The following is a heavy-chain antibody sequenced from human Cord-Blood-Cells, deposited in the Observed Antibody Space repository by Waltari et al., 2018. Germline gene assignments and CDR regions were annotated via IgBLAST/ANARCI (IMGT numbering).Heavy chain of an antibody. J-gene: IGHJ4*02. CDR1: GYTFTGYY. D-gene: IGHD1-26*01. CDR2: MKPHSGGT. Sequence: QVQLVQSGAEVKKPGASVKVSCKASGYTFTGYYMHWVRQAPGQGLEWMGWMKPHSGGTNYAQKLQGSVTMTMDTDISKAYMELSRLSSDDTAVYYWANDGTYYPPDYWGQGTLVTVSS. V-gene: IGHV1-2*02. CDR3: ANDGTYYPPDY.